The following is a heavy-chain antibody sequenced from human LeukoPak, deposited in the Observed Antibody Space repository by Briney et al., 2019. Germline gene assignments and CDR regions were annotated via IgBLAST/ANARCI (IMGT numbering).Heavy chain of an antibody. Sequence: GGSLRLSCAASGFTFSSYSMNWVRQAPGKGLEWVSSISSSSSYIYYADSVKGRFTISRDNAKNSLYLEMNSRRAEDTAVYHCARVVDIVVVPAAPRYSSSWYHYYYYMDVWGKGTTVTVSS. D-gene: IGHD2-2*03. CDR3: ARVVDIVVVPAAPRYSSSWYHYYYYMDV. CDR1: GFTFSSYS. V-gene: IGHV3-21*01. J-gene: IGHJ6*03. CDR2: ISSSSSYI.